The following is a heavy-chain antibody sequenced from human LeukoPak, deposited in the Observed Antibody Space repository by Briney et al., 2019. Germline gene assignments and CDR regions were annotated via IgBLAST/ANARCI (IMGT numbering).Heavy chain of an antibody. CDR1: GFTFSSYS. Sequence: GGSLRLSCAASGFTFSSYSMNWVRQAPGKGLEWVSSISSSSSYIYYADSVKGRFTISRDNAKNSLYLQMNSLRAEDTAVYYRARNYYYGSGSYYQDDAFDIWGQGTMVTVSS. V-gene: IGHV3-21*01. J-gene: IGHJ3*02. CDR3: ARNYYYGSGSYYQDDAFDI. CDR2: ISSSSSYI. D-gene: IGHD3-10*01.